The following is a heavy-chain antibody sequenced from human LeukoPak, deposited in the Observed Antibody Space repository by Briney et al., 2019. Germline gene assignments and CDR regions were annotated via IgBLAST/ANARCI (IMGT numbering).Heavy chain of an antibody. Sequence: GGSLRLSCTASGFTFDNYAMIWVRQASGKGLEWVSVISGSGDGTDSADSVRGRFTISRDNSKNTLYLEMSSLRVEDTAVYHCAKGRNSYDSGRCHSPTCYYGMDVWGQGTTVIVSS. CDR3: AKGRNSYDSGRCHSPTCYYGMDV. D-gene: IGHD3-10*01. CDR1: GFTFDNYA. J-gene: IGHJ6*02. CDR2: ISGSGDGT. V-gene: IGHV3-23*01.